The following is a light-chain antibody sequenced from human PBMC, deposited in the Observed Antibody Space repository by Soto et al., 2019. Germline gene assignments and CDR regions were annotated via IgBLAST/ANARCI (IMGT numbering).Light chain of an antibody. Sequence: DIQLTQSPSTLSASVGDRVTITCRASQDIYSWVAWYQQKPGKAPKFLIYDASILQSGVPSRFSGSGSGTEFTLTISSLQPDDFATYYCQRYNSNSRTFGQGPTVDFK. CDR1: QDIYSW. CDR3: QRYNSNSRT. CDR2: DAS. V-gene: IGKV1-5*01. J-gene: IGKJ1*01.